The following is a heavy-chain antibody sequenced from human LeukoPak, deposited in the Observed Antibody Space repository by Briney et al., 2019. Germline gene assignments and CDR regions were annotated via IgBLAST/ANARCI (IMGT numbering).Heavy chain of an antibody. V-gene: IGHV4-4*09. CDR1: GGSINSYY. CDR2: IYTSGST. D-gene: IGHD3-10*01. Sequence: SETLSLTCTVSGGSINSYYWSWIRQPPGKGLEWIGYIYTSGSTNYNPSLKSRVTISVDTSKNQFSLKLSSVTAADTAVYYCAREGNLGEPYYYYYMDVWGKGTTVTVSS. CDR3: AREGNLGEPYYYYYMDV. J-gene: IGHJ6*03.